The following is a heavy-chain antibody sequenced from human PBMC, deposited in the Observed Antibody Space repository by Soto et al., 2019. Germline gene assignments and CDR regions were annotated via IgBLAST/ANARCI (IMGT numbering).Heavy chain of an antibody. CDR1: GLTFGGAG. Sequence: GGSLRLSCAASGLTFGGAGMHWAGQAPGKGLEWVAIISYDGSNKYYADSVKGRFTISRDNSKNTLYLQMNSLRAEDTAVYYCANVVQQGSPLHHLDYWGQGTLVTVSS. D-gene: IGHD1-1*01. CDR3: ANVVQQGSPLHHLDY. V-gene: IGHV3-30*18. J-gene: IGHJ4*02. CDR2: ISYDGSNK.